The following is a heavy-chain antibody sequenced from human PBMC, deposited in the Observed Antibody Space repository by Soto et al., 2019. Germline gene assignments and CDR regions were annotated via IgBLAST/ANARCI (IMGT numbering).Heavy chain of an antibody. J-gene: IGHJ4*02. D-gene: IGHD1-26*01. V-gene: IGHV3-74*01. Sequence: EVQLVESRGGLVQPGGSLRLSCAASGFTFSSNWMNWVRQGPGKGLVWVSRINSDGSDTSYADSVKGRFTISRDNAKNTLYLQMNSLRAEDTAVYYCARLDSTKWAFDYWGQGTLVTVSS. CDR3: ARLDSTKWAFDY. CDR1: GFTFSSNW. CDR2: INSDGSDT.